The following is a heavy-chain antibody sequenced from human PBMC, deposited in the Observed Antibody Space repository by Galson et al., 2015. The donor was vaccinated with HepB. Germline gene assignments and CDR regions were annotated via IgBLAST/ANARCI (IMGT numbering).Heavy chain of an antibody. D-gene: IGHD6-6*01. V-gene: IGHV1-46*01. Sequence: SVKVSCKASGYTFINYYIHWVRQAPGQGLEWMGFINPSDGRSTYAQKIQGRVTMTRDTSTSTVYMELSSLRSEDTAVYYCARVLKKTARPEGMDYYYAMDVGGQGPTVPVSS. CDR1: GYTFINYY. CDR3: ARVLKKTARPEGMDYYYAMDV. CDR2: INPSDGRS. J-gene: IGHJ6*02.